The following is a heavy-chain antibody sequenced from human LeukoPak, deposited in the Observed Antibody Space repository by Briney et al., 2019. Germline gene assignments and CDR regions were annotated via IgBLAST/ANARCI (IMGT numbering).Heavy chain of an antibody. CDR3: ARDSIAGYSLSW. Sequence: PSETLSLTCTVSSGSVSSYYWSWIRQPAGKGLEWIGRVYTSGSTTYNPSLKSRVTMSVDTAKNQFSLKLSSVTAADTAVYYCARDSIAGYSLSWWGQGTLVTVSS. V-gene: IGHV4-4*07. D-gene: IGHD3-9*01. CDR1: SGSVSSYY. CDR2: VYTSGST. J-gene: IGHJ4*02.